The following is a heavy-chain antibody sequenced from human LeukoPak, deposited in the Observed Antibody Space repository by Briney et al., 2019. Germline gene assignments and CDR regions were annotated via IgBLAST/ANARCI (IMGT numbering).Heavy chain of an antibody. Sequence: GASVKVPCKSSGYIFPSYDIHWVRQATGQGLEGMGWMNHNRGNTGYAQKFQGRVTMTRTTSISTAYMELSSLRSEDTAVYYCARGHRVRGVIYYYYYYMDVWGKGTTVTVSS. CDR2: MNHNRGNT. J-gene: IGHJ6*03. CDR3: ARGHRVRGVIYYYYYYMDV. V-gene: IGHV1-8*01. D-gene: IGHD3-10*01. CDR1: GYIFPSYD.